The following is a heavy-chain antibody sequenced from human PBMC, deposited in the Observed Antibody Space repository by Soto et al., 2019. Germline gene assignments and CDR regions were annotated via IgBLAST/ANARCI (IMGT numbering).Heavy chain of an antibody. Sequence: SQTLSLTCAISGDSVSSNSATWNWIRQSPSRGLEWLGRTYYRSKWHNDYAVSVKSRITINPDTSKNQFSLQLNSVTPEDTAVYYCARDRRVAVAGREANWFDPWSQGTLVTVSS. CDR3: ARDRRVAVAGREANWFDP. V-gene: IGHV6-1*01. CDR1: GDSVSSNSAT. J-gene: IGHJ5*02. CDR2: TYYRSKWHN. D-gene: IGHD6-19*01.